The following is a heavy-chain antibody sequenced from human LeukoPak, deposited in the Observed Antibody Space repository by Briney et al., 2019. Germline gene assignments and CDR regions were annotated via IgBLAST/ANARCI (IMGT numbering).Heavy chain of an antibody. CDR3: ARDERRGGSITLFDY. J-gene: IGHJ4*02. V-gene: IGHV3-21*01. CDR1: GFTFSSYS. D-gene: IGHD5-24*01. Sequence: GGSQRLSCEASGFTFSSYSMNWVRQAPGKGLEGVSSISSSSSYIYYADSVKGRFTISRDNAENSLYLQMNSLRAEDTAVYYCARDERRGGSITLFDYLGQGNLVTVSS. CDR2: ISSSSSYI.